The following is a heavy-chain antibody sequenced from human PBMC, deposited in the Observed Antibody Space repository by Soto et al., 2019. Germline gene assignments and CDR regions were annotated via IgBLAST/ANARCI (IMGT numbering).Heavy chain of an antibody. J-gene: IGHJ6*02. CDR2: IIPIFGTA. CDR3: AEKVVVRPYYYYGMDV. V-gene: IGHV1-69*13. Sequence: SVKVSCKASGGTFSCYSICWVRQSPGQGLEWMGGIIPIFGTANYAQKFQGRVTITADESTSTAYMELSSLRSEDTAVYYCAEKVVVRPYYYYGMDVWGQGTTVTVSS. CDR1: GGTFSCYS. D-gene: IGHD2-2*01.